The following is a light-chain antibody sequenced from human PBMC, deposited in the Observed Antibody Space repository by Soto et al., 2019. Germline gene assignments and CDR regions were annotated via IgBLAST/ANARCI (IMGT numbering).Light chain of an antibody. CDR3: CSYAGSVWV. CDR2: DVI. V-gene: IGLV2-11*01. CDR1: SSDVGGSKY. Sequence: QSALTQPRSVSGSPGQSVTISCTGTSSDVGGSKYVSWYQQHPGKAPKLMIYDVIERPSGVPDRFSGSKSGNTASLTISGLQAEDGGDYYCCSYAGSVWVFGGGTQLTVL. J-gene: IGLJ3*02.